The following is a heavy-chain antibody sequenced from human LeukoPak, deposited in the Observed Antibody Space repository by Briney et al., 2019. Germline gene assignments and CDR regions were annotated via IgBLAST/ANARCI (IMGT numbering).Heavy chain of an antibody. CDR2: INPNSGDT. CDR1: GYTFTAYY. CDR3: ARGPTLGLDI. Sequence: GASVKVSCRASGYTFTAYYIHWVRQAPGQGLEWMGWINPNSGDTTLQQRFQGRVTMTRDTSIITAYMELSSLTSDDTGMYYCARGPTLGLDIWGQGTMVTVSS. J-gene: IGHJ3*02. V-gene: IGHV1-2*02.